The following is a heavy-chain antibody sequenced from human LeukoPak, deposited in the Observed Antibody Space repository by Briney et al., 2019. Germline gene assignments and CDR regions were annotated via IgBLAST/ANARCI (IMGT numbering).Heavy chain of an antibody. J-gene: IGHJ5*02. CDR3: ARMALPFQIRDNWFDP. CDR1: GGSISSGSYY. Sequence: PSETLSLTCTVSGGSISSGSYYWRWIRQPAGTGLEWIVRIYTGGSTNYNPSLKSRFSISVYTSKNHFSLNLTSVTAADTAVYYCARMALPFQIRDNWFDPWGQGTLVTVSS. V-gene: IGHV4-61*02. CDR2: IYTGGST. D-gene: IGHD4-17*01.